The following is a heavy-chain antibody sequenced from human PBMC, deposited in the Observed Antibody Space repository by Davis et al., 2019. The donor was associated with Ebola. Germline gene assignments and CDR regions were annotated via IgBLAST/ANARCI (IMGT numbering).Heavy chain of an antibody. Sequence: PGGSLRLSCAASGFTFDDYGMSWVRQAPGKGLEWVSGINWNGGSTGYADSVKGRFTISRDNAKNSLYLQMNSLRAEDTAVYYCANSPVEAADYWGQGTLVTVSS. CDR3: ANSPVEAADY. V-gene: IGHV3-20*04. CDR1: GFTFDDYG. D-gene: IGHD6-19*01. J-gene: IGHJ4*02. CDR2: INWNGGST.